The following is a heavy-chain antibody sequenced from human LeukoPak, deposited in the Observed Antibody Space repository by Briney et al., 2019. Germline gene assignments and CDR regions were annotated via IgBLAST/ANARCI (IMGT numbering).Heavy chain of an antibody. CDR2: IREDGSEK. CDR3: ARDLAGHYYGSGSSFDY. CDR1: GFTFSNYW. J-gene: IGHJ4*02. D-gene: IGHD3-10*01. V-gene: IGHV3-7*01. Sequence: GGSLRLSCAASGFTFSNYWMSWVRQAPGKGLEWVANIREDGSEKYYVDSVKGQFTISRDNAKNSLLLQMDSLRAEDTAVYCCARDLAGHYYGSGSSFDYWGQGTLVTVS.